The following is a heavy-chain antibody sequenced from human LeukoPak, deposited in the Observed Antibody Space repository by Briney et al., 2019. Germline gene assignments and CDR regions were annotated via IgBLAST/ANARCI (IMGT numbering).Heavy chain of an antibody. CDR1: GYSFTSYW. V-gene: IGHV5-51*01. CDR3: ARQTSSWYVHYYYYMDV. D-gene: IGHD6-13*01. Sequence: GESLKISCNGSGYSFTSYWIGWVRHMPGKGLEWMGIIYPGDSDTRYSPSSQGQVTISADKSISTPYLQWSSLTATDTAMYYCARQTSSWYVHYYYYMDVWGKGTTVTVSS. CDR2: IYPGDSDT. J-gene: IGHJ6*03.